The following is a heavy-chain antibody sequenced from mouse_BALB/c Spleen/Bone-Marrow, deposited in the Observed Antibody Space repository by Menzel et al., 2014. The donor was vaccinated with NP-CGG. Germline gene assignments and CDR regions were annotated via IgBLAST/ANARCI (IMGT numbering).Heavy chain of an antibody. V-gene: IGHV2-9*02. CDR1: GFSLTDYG. CDR2: IGIGGST. CDR3: ARASYYYGSGYDY. D-gene: IGHD1-1*01. J-gene: IGHJ2*01. Sequence: VNLVESGPGLVAPSQSLSITCTVSGFSLTDYGVHWVRQPPGKGLEWLGIIGIGGSTNYNSALMSRLSIDKDNSKSQVFLKMNSLQTDDTAMYYCARASYYYGSGYDYWDQGTTLTVSS.